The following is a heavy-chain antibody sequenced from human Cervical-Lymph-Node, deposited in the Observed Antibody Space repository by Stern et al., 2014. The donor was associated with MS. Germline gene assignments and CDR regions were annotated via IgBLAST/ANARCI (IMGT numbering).Heavy chain of an antibody. J-gene: IGHJ2*01. Sequence: VHLVESGPGLVKPSQTLSLTCSVSGASISSGGYYWNWIRQHPGKGLELIGYIYYGGSAYNNPSLKSRVTISVDASENQFSLKLSSVTAADTAVYFCAGGGNWYFDLWGRVTLVTVSS. CDR1: GASISSGGYY. CDR2: IYYGGSA. D-gene: IGHD3-10*01. V-gene: IGHV4-31*03. CDR3: AGGGNWYFDL.